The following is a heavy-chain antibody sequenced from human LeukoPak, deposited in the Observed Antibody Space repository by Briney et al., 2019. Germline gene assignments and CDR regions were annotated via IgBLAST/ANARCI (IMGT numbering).Heavy chain of an antibody. CDR3: ARDAGYSSSWYPRGWIQLWPYFDY. D-gene: IGHD6-13*01. V-gene: IGHV4-4*02. CDR2: IYHSGST. CDR1: GDSISSSNW. Sequence: SETLSLTCAVSGDSISSSNWWSWVRQPPGKGLEWIGEIYHSGSTNYNPSLKSRVTISVDTSKNQFSLKLSSVTAADTAVYYCARDAGYSSSWYPRGWIQLWPYFDYWGQGTLVTVSS. J-gene: IGHJ4*02.